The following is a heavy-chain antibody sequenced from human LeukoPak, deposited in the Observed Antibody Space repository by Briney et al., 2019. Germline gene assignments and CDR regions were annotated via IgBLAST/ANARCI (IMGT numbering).Heavy chain of an antibody. D-gene: IGHD6-13*01. V-gene: IGHV1-18*01. CDR2: ISAYNGNK. Sequence: ASVKISCEASGYTFTTYGISWARQAPGHGLEWMGWISAYNGNKNYAQKLQGRVTMTTDTSTSTAYMELRSLRSDDTAVYYCARGKDSSSWSAYFDYWGQGTLVSVS. CDR1: GYTFTTYG. J-gene: IGHJ4*02. CDR3: ARGKDSSSWSAYFDY.